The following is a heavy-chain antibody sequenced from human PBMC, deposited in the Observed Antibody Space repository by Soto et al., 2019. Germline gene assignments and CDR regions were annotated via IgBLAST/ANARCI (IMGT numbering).Heavy chain of an antibody. CDR3: ARDSILSGTTRPPPLDY. CDR2: MSYDGSNE. Sequence: QVQLVESGGSVVQPGRSLRLSCAASGFTFSSNAMHWVRQAPGKGLEWVAVMSYDGSNEYYADSVKGRFTISRDNSKNTLYLQMNSLRAEDTAVYYCARDSILSGTTRPPPLDYWGQGTLVTVSS. D-gene: IGHD4-17*01. V-gene: IGHV3-30-3*01. J-gene: IGHJ4*02. CDR1: GFTFSSNA.